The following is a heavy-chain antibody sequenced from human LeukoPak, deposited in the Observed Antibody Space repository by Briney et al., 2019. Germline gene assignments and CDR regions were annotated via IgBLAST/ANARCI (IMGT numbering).Heavy chain of an antibody. Sequence: PSGTLSLTCAVSGGSISSSNWWSWVRQPPGKGLEWIGEIYHSGSTNYNPSLKSRVTIPVDKSKNQFSLKLSSVTAADTAVYYCARDTGSIAAAGSAFDIWGQGTMVTVSS. CDR2: IYHSGST. V-gene: IGHV4-4*02. D-gene: IGHD6-13*01. CDR3: ARDTGSIAAAGSAFDI. J-gene: IGHJ3*02. CDR1: GGSISSSNW.